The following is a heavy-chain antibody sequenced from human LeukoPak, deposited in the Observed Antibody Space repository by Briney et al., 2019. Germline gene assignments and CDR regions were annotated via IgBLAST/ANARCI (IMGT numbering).Heavy chain of an antibody. CDR2: MNPNSGNT. V-gene: IGHV1-8*02. CDR3: ARIDLAYGSGTYYSSYFEY. J-gene: IGHJ4*02. Sequence: ASVKVSCKASGYTFTSYDINWVRQATGQGLEWMGWMNPNSGNTGYAQKFQGRVTITTETSTRTAYMELRSLRSDDAAVYYCARIDLAYGSGTYYSSYFEYWGQGTLVTVSS. CDR1: GYTFTSYD. D-gene: IGHD3-10*01.